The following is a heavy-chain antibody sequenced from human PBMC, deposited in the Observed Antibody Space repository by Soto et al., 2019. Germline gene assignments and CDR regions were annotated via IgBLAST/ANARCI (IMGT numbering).Heavy chain of an antibody. CDR2: ISDSGGST. D-gene: IGHD5-18*01. Sequence: PVGSLRLSCAASGFTFSSYAMSWVRQAPGKGLEWVSAISDSGGSTYYADSVKGRFTISRDNSKNTLFLQMNSLRAEDTAVYYCANRDTSMIYRYYYGMDVWGQGTTVTVSS. CDR1: GFTFSSYA. J-gene: IGHJ6*02. CDR3: ANRDTSMIYRYYYGMDV. V-gene: IGHV3-23*01.